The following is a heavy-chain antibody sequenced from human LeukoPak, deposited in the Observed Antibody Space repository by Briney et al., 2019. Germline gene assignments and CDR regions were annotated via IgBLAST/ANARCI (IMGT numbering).Heavy chain of an antibody. CDR3: ARVPSVDNYDSSGYYTPED. D-gene: IGHD3-22*01. Sequence: PSETLSLTCAVYGGSFSGYYWSWIRQPPGKGLEWIGEINHSGSTNYNPSLKSRVTISVDTSKNQFSLKLSSVTAADTAVYYCARVPSVDNYDSSGYYTPEDWGQGTLVTVSS. CDR1: GGSFSGYY. V-gene: IGHV4-34*01. CDR2: INHSGST. J-gene: IGHJ4*02.